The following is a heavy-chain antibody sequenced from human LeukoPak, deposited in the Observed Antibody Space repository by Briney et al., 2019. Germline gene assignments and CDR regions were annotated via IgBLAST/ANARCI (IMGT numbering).Heavy chain of an antibody. CDR3: ARGFSSSWYYYYYGMDV. CDR2: IGTAGDT. V-gene: IGHV3-13*01. J-gene: IGHJ6*02. D-gene: IGHD6-13*01. Sequence: GSLRLSCAASGFTFSSYDMHWVRQATGKGLEWVSAIGTAGDTYYPGSVKGRFTISRENAKNSLYLQMNSLRAGDTAVYYCARGFSSSWYYYYYGMDVWGQGTTVTVSS. CDR1: GFTFSSYD.